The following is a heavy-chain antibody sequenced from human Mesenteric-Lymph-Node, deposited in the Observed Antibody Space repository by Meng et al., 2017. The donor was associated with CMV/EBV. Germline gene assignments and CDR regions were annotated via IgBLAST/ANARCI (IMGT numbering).Heavy chain of an antibody. J-gene: IGHJ4*02. CDR1: GFILNTHE. CDR2: IKTSGTVM. Sequence: GGSLRLSCAASGFILNTHEMNWVRQAPGKGLEWVSHIKTSGTVMYYADSVKGRFTISRDNAKNLVYLQMNNLRAEDTAVYYCASPPEHCSSASCYIFDYWGQGTLVTVSS. D-gene: IGHD2-2*02. CDR3: ASPPEHCSSASCYIFDY. V-gene: IGHV3-48*03.